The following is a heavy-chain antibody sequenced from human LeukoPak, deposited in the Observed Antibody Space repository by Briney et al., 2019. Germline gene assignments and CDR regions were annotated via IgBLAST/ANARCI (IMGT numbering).Heavy chain of an antibody. J-gene: IGHJ4*02. CDR3: ASGRYCSGGSCYGIPNY. CDR2: LYPGLNT. V-gene: IGHV4-4*07. Sequence: SETLSLTCSVSGGPIYSYHWTWIRQTAGKGLEWIGRLYPGLNTDYNPSLKSRVTISVDTSKNQFSLKLSSVTAADTAVYYCASGRYCSGGSCYGIPNYWGQGTLVTVSS. CDR1: GGPIYSYH. D-gene: IGHD2-15*01.